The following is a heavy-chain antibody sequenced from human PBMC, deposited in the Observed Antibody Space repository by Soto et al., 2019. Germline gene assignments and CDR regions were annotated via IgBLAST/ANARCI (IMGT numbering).Heavy chain of an antibody. Sequence: GASVKVSCKVSGYTLTELSMHWVRQAPGKGLEWMGGFDPEDGETIYAQKFQGRVTMTEDTSTDTAYKELSSLRSEDTDVYYCATGNWNDPWFDPWGQGTLVTVSS. CDR1: GYTLTELS. CDR2: FDPEDGET. J-gene: IGHJ5*02. CDR3: ATGNWNDPWFDP. V-gene: IGHV1-24*01. D-gene: IGHD1-1*01.